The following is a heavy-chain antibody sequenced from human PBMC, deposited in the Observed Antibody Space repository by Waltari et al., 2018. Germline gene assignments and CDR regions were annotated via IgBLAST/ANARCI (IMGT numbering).Heavy chain of an antibody. CDR3: ARDAGYYDSSGYIKDY. D-gene: IGHD3-22*01. CDR1: GFTFSSYW. Sequence: EVQLVESGGGLVQPGGSLRLSCAASGFTFSSYWMHWVRQAPGKGLVWVSRLKSDGRSTSYADAVKGRFTISRDNAKNTLYLQRNSLRAEDTAVYYCARDAGYYDSSGYIKDYWGQGTLVTVSS. V-gene: IGHV3-74*01. J-gene: IGHJ4*02. CDR2: LKSDGRST.